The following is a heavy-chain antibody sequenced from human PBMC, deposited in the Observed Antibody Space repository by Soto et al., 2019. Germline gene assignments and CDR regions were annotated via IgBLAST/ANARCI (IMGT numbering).Heavy chain of an antibody. D-gene: IGHD2-15*01. J-gene: IGHJ4*02. CDR1: GYTFTNFG. CDR3: ARGGTPLDY. V-gene: IGHV1-18*01. CDR2: ISAYNGNT. Sequence: QVQLVQSGAEVKKPGASVKVSCKASGYTFTNFGISWVRQAPGQGLEWMGRISAYNGNTNYAQKFQGRVTMTTDTYTSTAYMEVRRLGFDDAAGYYFARGGTPLDYWGQGTLVTVSS.